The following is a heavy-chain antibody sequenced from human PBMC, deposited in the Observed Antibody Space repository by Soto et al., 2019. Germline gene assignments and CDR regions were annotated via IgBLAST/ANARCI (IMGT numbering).Heavy chain of an antibody. Sequence: GGSLRLSCAASGFTFNDYWMHWVRQAPGKGLVWVSRLNSVGSSTNYADSVKGRFTISRDNAKNTLYLQMNSLRVEDTAVYYCARGSWDDVSGHYYMDVWDKGTTVTVSS. V-gene: IGHV3-74*01. J-gene: IGHJ6*03. D-gene: IGHD1-1*01. CDR3: ARGSWDDVSGHYYMDV. CDR2: LNSVGSST. CDR1: GFTFNDYW.